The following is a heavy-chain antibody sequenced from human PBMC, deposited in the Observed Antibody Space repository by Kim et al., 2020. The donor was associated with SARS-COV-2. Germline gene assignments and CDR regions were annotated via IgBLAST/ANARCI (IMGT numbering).Heavy chain of an antibody. Sequence: KLQGRVTMTTDTSTSTAYMELRSLRSDDTAVYYCARDNCGGDCSPVNFDYWGQGTLVTVSS. J-gene: IGHJ4*02. V-gene: IGHV1-18*01. CDR3: ARDNCGGDCSPVNFDY. D-gene: IGHD2-21*02.